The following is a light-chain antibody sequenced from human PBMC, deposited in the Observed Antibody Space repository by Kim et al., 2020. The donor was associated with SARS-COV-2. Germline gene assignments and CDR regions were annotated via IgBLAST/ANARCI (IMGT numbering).Light chain of an antibody. Sequence: DIQMTQSPSSLSASVGDRVTITCRASQSISTNLNWYQQKPGKAPKVLIYAASSLQSGVPSRFSGSGSGAEFTLTISSLQPEDFATYFCQQSYSFPLTFGPGTKVDIQ. J-gene: IGKJ3*01. CDR2: AAS. CDR1: QSISTN. CDR3: QQSYSFPLT. V-gene: IGKV1-39*01.